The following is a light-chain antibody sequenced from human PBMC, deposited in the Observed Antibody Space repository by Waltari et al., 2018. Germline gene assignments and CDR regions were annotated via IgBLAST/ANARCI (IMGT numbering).Light chain of an antibody. V-gene: IGLV2-11*01. CDR1: SSDIGGYNY. Sequence: SDLTQPRSVSGSPGQSVTISCTGTSSDIGGYNYVSWYQQHPDKVPKLMIYDVTKRPAGVPDSFSGSKSGNTASLTISGLQAEDEADYYCCSYAGSDSYVFGSGTQVTVL. CDR2: DVT. CDR3: CSYAGSDSYV. J-gene: IGLJ1*01.